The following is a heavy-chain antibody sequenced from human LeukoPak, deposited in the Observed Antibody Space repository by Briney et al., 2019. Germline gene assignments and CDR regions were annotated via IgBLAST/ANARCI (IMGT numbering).Heavy chain of an antibody. D-gene: IGHD5-18*01. CDR2: INPNSGGT. J-gene: IGHJ5*02. V-gene: IGHV1-2*02. CDR3: ARDERDGGDTAMLGANNWFDP. CDR1: GYTFTGYY. Sequence: ASVKVSCKASGYTFTGYYMHWVRQAPGQGLEWMGWINPNSGGTNYAQKFQGRVTMTRDTSISTAYMELRSLRSDDTAVYYCARDERDGGDTAMLGANNWFDPWGQGTLVTVSS.